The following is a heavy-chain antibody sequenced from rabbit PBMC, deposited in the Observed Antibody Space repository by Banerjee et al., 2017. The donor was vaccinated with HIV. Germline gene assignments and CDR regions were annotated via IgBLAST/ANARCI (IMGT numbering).Heavy chain of an antibody. J-gene: IGHJ4*01. Sequence: QSLEESGGGLVKPEGSLTLTCKASGFDLSSYYYMCWVRQAPGKGLEWIGCIYGGGSGSTTYASWVNGRFTFSETSATTVTLQMTSLTAADTATYFCARDDTTDAGAHLALWGPGTLVTVS. CDR3: ARDDTTDAGAHLAL. D-gene: IGHD4-2*01. CDR1: GFDLSSYYY. V-gene: IGHV1S40*01. CDR2: IYGGGSGST.